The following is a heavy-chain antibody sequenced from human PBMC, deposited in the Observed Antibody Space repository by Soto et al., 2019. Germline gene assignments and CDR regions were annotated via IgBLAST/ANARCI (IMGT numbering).Heavy chain of an antibody. CDR2: IYYTGAA. Sequence: QVQLQESGPGLVKPSQTLTLTCSVSGGSIDTGDFYWSWARQLPGKCLQWIGYIYYTGAAYYNPALKSRVVISLDTSANQFSLSLTSLTAADTAVYYCASGTFNDISFDSWGQGRLVTVSS. V-gene: IGHV4-31*03. D-gene: IGHD2-21*01. CDR3: ASGTFNDISFDS. CDR1: GGSIDTGDFY. J-gene: IGHJ4*02.